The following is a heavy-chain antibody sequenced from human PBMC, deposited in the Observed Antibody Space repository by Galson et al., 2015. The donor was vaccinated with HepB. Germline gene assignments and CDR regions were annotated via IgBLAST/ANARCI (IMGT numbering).Heavy chain of an antibody. V-gene: IGHV3-7*01. CDR1: GFTFSSYW. Sequence: SLRLSCADYGFTFSSYWMGWVRQAPGKGLEWVAKIKQDGGEKYYVGSVMGRFTISRDNAKNSLYLQTNSLRAEDTAVYYCAREKGGAAFDVWGQGTMVTVSS. CDR3: AREKGGAAFDV. D-gene: IGHD3-10*01. CDR2: IKQDGGEK. J-gene: IGHJ3*01.